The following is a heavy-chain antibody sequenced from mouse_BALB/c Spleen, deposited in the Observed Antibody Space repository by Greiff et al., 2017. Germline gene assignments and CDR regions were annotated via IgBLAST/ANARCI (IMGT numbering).Heavy chain of an antibody. D-gene: IGHD2-2*01. J-gene: IGHJ4*01. CDR3: AREDGYDGGGYAMDY. Sequence: EVKLQESGPELVKPGASVKISCKASGYSFTGYFMNWVMQSHGKSLEWIGRINPYNGDTFYNQKFKGKATLTVDKSSSTAHMELRSLASEDSAVYYCAREDGYDGGGYAMDYWGQGTSVTVSS. CDR1: GYSFTGYF. CDR2: INPYNGDT. V-gene: IGHV1-20*02.